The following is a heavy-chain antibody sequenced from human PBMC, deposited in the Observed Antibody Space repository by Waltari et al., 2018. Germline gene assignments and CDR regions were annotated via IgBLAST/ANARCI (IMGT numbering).Heavy chain of an antibody. D-gene: IGHD6-6*01. CDR1: GFNFNDYW. Sequence: VQLVESGGGLVQPGGSLRLSCAASGFNFNDYWMHWIRQAPEKGLVWVSHISTDGTSRTHADSVKGRLTSSRDNAKNTLYLQMNSLRPEDTAVYYCARVGYPSSSLAFDIWGQGTMVTVSS. CDR2: ISTDGTSR. CDR3: ARVGYPSSSLAFDI. V-gene: IGHV3-74*01. J-gene: IGHJ3*02.